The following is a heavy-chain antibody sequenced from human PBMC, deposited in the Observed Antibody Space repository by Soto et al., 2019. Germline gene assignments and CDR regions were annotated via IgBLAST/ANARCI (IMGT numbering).Heavy chain of an antibody. CDR3: ARGLILWFGELSRRGGYYYYMDV. Sequence: QVQLQQWGAGLLKPSETLSLTCAVYGGSFSGYQWSWIRQTPGKGLEWSGEINDSGNINYNPSLKSRVTILLDTPKKQISLKLRSVTAADSAVYYCARGLILWFGELSRRGGYYYYMDVWGKGTTVTVSS. D-gene: IGHD3-10*01. J-gene: IGHJ6*03. CDR1: GGSFSGYQ. V-gene: IGHV4-34*01. CDR2: INDSGNI.